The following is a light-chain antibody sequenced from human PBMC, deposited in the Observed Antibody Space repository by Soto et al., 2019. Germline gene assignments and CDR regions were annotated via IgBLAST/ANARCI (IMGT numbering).Light chain of an antibody. CDR2: GAS. CDR3: QQYGSSSWT. Sequence: EIVLTQSPGTLSLSPGERATLSCRASQSVSSNYLAWYQQKRGQAPRLLIYGASSRATGIPDRCSGSGSGTDFTLTISRLEPEGFSVYYCQQYGSSSWTFGQGTKVEIK. V-gene: IGKV3-20*01. J-gene: IGKJ1*01. CDR1: QSVSSNY.